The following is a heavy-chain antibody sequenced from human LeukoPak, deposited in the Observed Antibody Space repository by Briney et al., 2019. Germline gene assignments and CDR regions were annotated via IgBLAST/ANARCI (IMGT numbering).Heavy chain of an antibody. CDR1: GFTFSNHA. Sequence: PGGSLRLSCAASGFTFSNHAMTWVRQAPGKGLEWVSAIGGDGRGTDYADSVKGRSTISRDNSKNTLYLEMNSLRAEDTARYYCARRVGGTPDYWGPGTLVTVSS. CDR3: ARRVGGTPDY. CDR2: IGGDGRGT. J-gene: IGHJ4*02. V-gene: IGHV3-23*01. D-gene: IGHD1-26*01.